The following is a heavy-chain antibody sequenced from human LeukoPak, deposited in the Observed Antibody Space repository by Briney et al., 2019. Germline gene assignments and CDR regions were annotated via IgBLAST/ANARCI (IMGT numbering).Heavy chain of an antibody. Sequence: ASVKVSCKASGYTFTGQYLHWVRQAPGQGLEWMGWINPNSGGTNYAQKFQGRVTMTRDTSISTAYMELSRLRSDDTAVYYCARGNIVVVREYYFDYWGQGTLVTVSS. CDR1: GYTFTGQY. D-gene: IGHD2-2*01. V-gene: IGHV1-2*02. CDR3: ARGNIVVVREYYFDY. CDR2: INPNSGGT. J-gene: IGHJ4*02.